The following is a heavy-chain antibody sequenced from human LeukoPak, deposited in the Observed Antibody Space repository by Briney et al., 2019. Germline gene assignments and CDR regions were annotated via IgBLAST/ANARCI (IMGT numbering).Heavy chain of an antibody. V-gene: IGHV4-61*02. J-gene: IGHJ5*02. CDR2: IYTSGTT. D-gene: IGHD5-18*01. CDR1: GGSISSGSYY. CDR3: ARYSYGGEDWFDP. Sequence: SETLSLTCTVSGGSISSGSYYWSWIRQPAGKGLEWIGRIYTSGTTYYSPSLKSRVTIFLDASKNQFSLKLTSLTAADTAVYYCARYSYGGEDWFDPWGQGTLVTVSS.